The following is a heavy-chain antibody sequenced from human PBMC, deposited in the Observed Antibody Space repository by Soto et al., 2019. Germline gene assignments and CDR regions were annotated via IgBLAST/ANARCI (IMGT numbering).Heavy chain of an antibody. CDR1: GYTLTELS. CDR2: FDPEDGET. J-gene: IGHJ4*02. CDR3: ATDRLGGTATPVDY. D-gene: IGHD6-25*01. Sequence: ASVKVSCKVSGYTLTELSMHWVRQAPGKGLEWMGGFDPEDGETIYAQKFQGRVTMTEDTSTDTAYMELSSLRSEDTAVYYCATDRLGGTATPVDYWGQGTLVTVSS. V-gene: IGHV1-24*01.